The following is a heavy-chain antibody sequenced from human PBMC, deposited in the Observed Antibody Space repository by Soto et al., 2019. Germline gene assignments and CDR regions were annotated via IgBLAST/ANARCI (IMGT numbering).Heavy chain of an antibody. J-gene: IGHJ4*02. V-gene: IGHV3-48*03. CDR3: ARGYDEGCHLGY. CDR1: GFSFSRDV. CDR2: IQNHGSPT. Sequence: EVHLEESGGGLVQPGGSLRLSCEASGFSFSRDVMNWVRQAPGKGLELIAYIQNHGSPTHYADSVRGRFTISRDNAKKSLYLHMASLTAEATVSYYCARGYDEGCHLGYWGQGVLVTV. D-gene: IGHD2-15*01.